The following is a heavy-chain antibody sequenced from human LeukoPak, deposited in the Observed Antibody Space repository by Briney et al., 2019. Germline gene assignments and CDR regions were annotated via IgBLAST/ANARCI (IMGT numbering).Heavy chain of an antibody. V-gene: IGHV3-48*03. J-gene: IGHJ4*02. CDR1: GFTFSSYE. CDR2: ISGSGSTI. CDR3: ARARFGYNRGPFDY. D-gene: IGHD5-24*01. Sequence: GGSLRLSCATSGFTFSSYEVNWVRQAPGKGLEWVSYISGSGSTIYYADSVKGRFTISRDNSKNTLYLQMNSLRPEDTAVYYCARARFGYNRGPFDYWGQGILVTVSS.